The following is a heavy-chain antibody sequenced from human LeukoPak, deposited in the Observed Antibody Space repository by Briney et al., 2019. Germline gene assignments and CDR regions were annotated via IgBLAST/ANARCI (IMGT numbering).Heavy chain of an antibody. J-gene: IGHJ4*02. V-gene: IGHV3-30-3*01. CDR1: KFAFSTYA. CDR3: AGTIGIVGPTTGIDY. Sequence: GGSLRLSCAASKFAFSTYAMSWVRQAPGKGLEWVAVISYDGSNKYYADSVKGRFTISRDNSKNTLYLQMNSLRAEDTAVYYCAGTIGIVGPTTGIDYWGQGTPVTVSS. CDR2: ISYDGSNK. D-gene: IGHD1-26*01.